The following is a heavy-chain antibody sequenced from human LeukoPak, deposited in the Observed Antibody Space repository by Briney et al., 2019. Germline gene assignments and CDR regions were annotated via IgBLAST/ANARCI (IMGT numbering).Heavy chain of an antibody. CDR2: ISGSGGST. D-gene: IGHD6-19*01. CDR3: GKGIAVAGRSFDY. V-gene: IGHV3-23*01. J-gene: IGHJ4*02. Sequence: GGSLRLSCAASGFTFSSYAMSWVRQAPGEGLEWVSAISGSGGSTYYADSVKGRFTISRDNSKNTLYLQMNSLRAEDTAVYYCGKGIAVAGRSFDYWGQGTLVTVSS. CDR1: GFTFSSYA.